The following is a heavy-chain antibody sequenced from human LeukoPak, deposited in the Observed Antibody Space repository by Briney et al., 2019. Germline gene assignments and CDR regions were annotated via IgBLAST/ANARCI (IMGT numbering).Heavy chain of an antibody. Sequence: PSETLSLTCTVSGGSISSYYWNWIRQPAGKGLEWIGHIYTSGNTNYNPSLKSRVTMSGDTSKNQFSLKLRSVTAADTAVYYCARAAYDSGIGSDYWGQGILVTVSS. CDR3: ARAAYDSGIGSDY. V-gene: IGHV4-4*07. J-gene: IGHJ4*02. CDR1: GGSISSYY. D-gene: IGHD3-10*01. CDR2: IYTSGNT.